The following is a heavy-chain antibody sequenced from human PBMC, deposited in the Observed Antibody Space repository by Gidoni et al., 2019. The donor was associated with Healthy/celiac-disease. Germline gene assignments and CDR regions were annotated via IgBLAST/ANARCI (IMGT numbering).Heavy chain of an antibody. J-gene: IGHJ4*02. Sequence: EVQLLASGGGLVHPGGSLALSCAASGLTFSRSALSWVRQAPGKGLEWVSASSWSGGSTYYAESWKGRFTISRDNSKNTLDLQMNSLRAEDTAVYYCAKVGGTDPQPADYFDYWGQGTLVTVSS. V-gene: IGHV3-23*01. CDR2: SSWSGGST. D-gene: IGHD2-2*01. CDR3: AKVGGTDPQPADYFDY. CDR1: GLTFSRSA.